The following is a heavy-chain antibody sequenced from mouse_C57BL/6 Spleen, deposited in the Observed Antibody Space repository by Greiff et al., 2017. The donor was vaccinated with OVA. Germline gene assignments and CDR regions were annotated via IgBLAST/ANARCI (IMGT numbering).Heavy chain of an antibody. CDR1: GYTFTDYY. D-gene: IGHD2-4*01. J-gene: IGHJ2*01. CDR3: AKSRYDCYDYFDD. CDR2: INPNNGGT. V-gene: IGHV1-26*01. Sequence: EVQLQQSGPELVKPGASVKISCKASGYTFTDYYMHWVKQSPGQSLEWIGDINPNNGGTRYNQKFKGKATLTVDKSSSTAYMKLRSLTSEDSAVYYCAKSRYDCYDYFDDWGKGTTVTVSA.